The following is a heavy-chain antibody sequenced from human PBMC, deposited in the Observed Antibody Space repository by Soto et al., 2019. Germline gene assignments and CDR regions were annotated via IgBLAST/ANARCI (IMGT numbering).Heavy chain of an antibody. D-gene: IGHD3-3*01. V-gene: IGHV6-1*01. J-gene: IGHJ6*02. CDR2: TYYRSKWYN. CDR1: GDSVSSNSAA. CDR3: ARDPPPAYDFWSGYYFDYYYGMDV. Sequence: PSQTLSLTCAISGDSVSSNSAAWNWFRQSPSRGLEWLGRTYYRSKWYNDYAVSVKSRITINPDTSKNQFSLQLNSVTPEDTAVYYCARDPPPAYDFWSGYYFDYYYGMDVWGQGTTVTVSS.